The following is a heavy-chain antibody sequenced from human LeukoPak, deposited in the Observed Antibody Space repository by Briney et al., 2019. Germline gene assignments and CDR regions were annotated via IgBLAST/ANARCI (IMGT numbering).Heavy chain of an antibody. CDR3: ARGRITIFGVVIIAFDY. V-gene: IGHV1-46*01. CDR2: INPSGGST. J-gene: IGHJ4*02. D-gene: IGHD3-3*01. CDR1: GYTFTSYY. Sequence: ASVKVSCKASGYTFTSYYMHWVRQAPGQGLEWMGIINPSGGSTSYAQKFQGRVTMTRDTSASTAYMELSSLRSEDTAVYYCARGRITIFGVVIIAFDYWGQGTLVTVSS.